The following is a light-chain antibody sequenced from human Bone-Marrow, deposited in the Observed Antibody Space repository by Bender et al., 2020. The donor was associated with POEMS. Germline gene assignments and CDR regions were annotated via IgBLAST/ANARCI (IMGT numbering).Light chain of an antibody. V-gene: IGLV2-14*03. CDR1: TSDIGGFNY. Sequence: QSALTQPASVSGSPGQSITISCTGSTSDIGGFNYVSWYQHHPGGAPKVIIYDVTYRPSGVSNRFSGSKSGNTASQTIYRLQADDEADYYCSSYASSSTPYVFGTGTKVTVL. CDR2: DVT. CDR3: SSYASSSTPYV. J-gene: IGLJ1*01.